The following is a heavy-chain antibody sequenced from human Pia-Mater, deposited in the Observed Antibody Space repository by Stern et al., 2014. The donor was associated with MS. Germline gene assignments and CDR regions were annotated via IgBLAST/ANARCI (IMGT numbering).Heavy chain of an antibody. D-gene: IGHD2-2*02. CDR1: GFTFTTSG. CDR3: ANAAALSCRSPSCYKAFEY. J-gene: IGHJ4*02. V-gene: IGHV3-30*18. CDR2: ISYDGSNQ. Sequence: VHLVESGGGVVQPGGSLRLSCVASGFTFTTSGMHWVRQAPGKGLDWVAVISYDGSNQYYGDSVKGRFTISRENSKNTVYLQMNSLRPEDTAVYYCANAAALSCRSPSCYKAFEYWGQGILVTVSS.